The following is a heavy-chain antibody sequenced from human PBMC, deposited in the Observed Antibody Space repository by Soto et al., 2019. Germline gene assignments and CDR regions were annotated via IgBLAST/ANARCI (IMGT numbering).Heavy chain of an antibody. D-gene: IGHD6-13*01. CDR1: GFTFSSYG. V-gene: IGHV3-33*01. CDR3: ARDVGGVDTQQLYYYYGMDV. Sequence: GGSLRLSCAASGFTFSSYGMHWVRQAPGKGLEWVAVIWYDGSNKYYADSVKGRFTISRDNSKNTLYLQMNSLRAEDTAVYYCARDVGGVDTQQLYYYYGMDVWGQGTTVTVSS. J-gene: IGHJ6*02. CDR2: IWYDGSNK.